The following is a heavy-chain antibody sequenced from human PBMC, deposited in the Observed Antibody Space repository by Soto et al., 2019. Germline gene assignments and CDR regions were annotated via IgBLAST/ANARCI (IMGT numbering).Heavy chain of an antibody. Sequence: QVQLVQSGAEVKKPGSSVKVSCKASGGTFSSYAISWVRQAPGQGLEWMGGIIPIFCTANYAQKFQGRVTITADESTRTAYMELSSLRSEDTAVYYCVRDLYYDSSGLGDYWGQGTLVTVSS. CDR2: IIPIFCTA. V-gene: IGHV1-69*01. D-gene: IGHD3-22*01. J-gene: IGHJ4*02. CDR1: GGTFSSYA. CDR3: VRDLYYDSSGLGDY.